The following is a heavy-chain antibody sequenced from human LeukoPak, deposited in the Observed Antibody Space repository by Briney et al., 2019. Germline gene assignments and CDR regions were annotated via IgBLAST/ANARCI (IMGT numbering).Heavy chain of an antibody. D-gene: IGHD1-1*01. CDR2: IGAGGTFT. CDR3: AKGQELDDGVFDS. Sequence: GGSLRLSCTASGFTFSSYAMNWVRQAPGKGLEWVSGIGAGGTFTYYADSVKGRFTISRDNSKKTLYLQLNSLRVEDTAIYYCAKGQELDDGVFDSWGQGTLVTVSS. V-gene: IGHV3-23*01. J-gene: IGHJ4*02. CDR1: GFTFSSYA.